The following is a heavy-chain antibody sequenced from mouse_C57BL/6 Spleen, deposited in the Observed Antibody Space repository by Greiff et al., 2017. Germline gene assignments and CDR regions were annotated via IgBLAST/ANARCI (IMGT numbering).Heavy chain of an antibody. J-gene: IGHJ2*01. CDR3: ARDRDSSGYYDY. Sequence: EVQLVESEGGLVQPGSSMKLSCTASGFTFSDYYMAWVRQVPEKGLEWVANINYDGSSTYYLDSLKSRFIISRDNAKNILYLQMSSLKSEDTATYYCARDRDSSGYYDYWGQGTTLTVSS. D-gene: IGHD3-2*02. CDR1: GFTFSDYY. V-gene: IGHV5-16*01. CDR2: INYDGSST.